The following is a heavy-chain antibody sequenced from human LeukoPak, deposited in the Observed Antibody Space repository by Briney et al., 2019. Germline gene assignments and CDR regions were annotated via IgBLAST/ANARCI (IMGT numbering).Heavy chain of an antibody. D-gene: IGHD3-10*01. Sequence: GGSLRLSCAASGFPFSSYAMSWVRQAPGKGLDWVSSIIASGGTTYYADSVKGRFTISGDNSKNTLYLQMNSLRAEDTAVYYCARSLTMVRGYDYWGQGTLVTVSS. CDR3: ARSLTMVRGYDY. V-gene: IGHV3-23*01. CDR1: GFPFSSYA. J-gene: IGHJ4*02. CDR2: IIASGGTT.